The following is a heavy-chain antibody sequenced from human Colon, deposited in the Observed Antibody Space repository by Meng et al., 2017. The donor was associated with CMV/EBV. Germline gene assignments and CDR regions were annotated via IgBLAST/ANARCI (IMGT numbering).Heavy chain of an antibody. CDR3: GRAGARGVPIDV. J-gene: IGHJ1*01. V-gene: IGHV4-4*07. CDR2: IYSNGRI. CDR1: GCSISGHY. D-gene: IGHD3-10*01. Sequence: QRQESGPGLVKPSETLSLTCTVSGCSISGHYWTWIRRPAGEGLQWLGRIYSNGRIDENYSLRSRVTISVDTSKNQLSLRLTSVTAADTAVYYCGRAGARGVPIDVWGRGTLVTVSS.